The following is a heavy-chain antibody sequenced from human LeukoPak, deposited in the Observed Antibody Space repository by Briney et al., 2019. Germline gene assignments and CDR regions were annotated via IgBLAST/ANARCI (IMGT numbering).Heavy chain of an antibody. D-gene: IGHD1-1*01. CDR1: GGSISSYS. J-gene: IGHJ4*02. CDR3: ARQVERRSYFDY. V-gene: IGHV4-4*07. CDR2: FYTSGTT. Sequence: SETLSLTCSVSGGSISSYSWNWIRQPAGKGLGWIGRFYTSGTTNYNPSLKSRVTMSIDTSKNQVSLKMRSVTAADTAVYYCARQVERRSYFDYWGQGTLVTVSS.